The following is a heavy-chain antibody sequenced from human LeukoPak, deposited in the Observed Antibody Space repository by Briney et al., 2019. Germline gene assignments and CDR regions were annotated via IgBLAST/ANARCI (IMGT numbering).Heavy chain of an antibody. CDR3: ARDSPISGSYYGGLGY. Sequence: GASVKVSCKASGYIFSSYYMNWVRQAPGQGLEWMGIINPSGGSTSNAQKFQGRVTMTRDTSTSTVYMELSSLRSEDTAVYYCARDSPISGSYYGGLGYWGQGTLVTVSS. V-gene: IGHV1-46*01. CDR2: INPSGGST. D-gene: IGHD1-26*01. CDR1: GYIFSSYY. J-gene: IGHJ4*02.